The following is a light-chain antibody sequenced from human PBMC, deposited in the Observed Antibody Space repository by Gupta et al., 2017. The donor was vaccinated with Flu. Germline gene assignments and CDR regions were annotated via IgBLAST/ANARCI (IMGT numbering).Light chain of an antibody. CDR1: QSVSDN. V-gene: IGKV3-15*01. Sequence: EGATLSCRASQSVSDNLAWFQQKPGQAPRLLMFGASIRAAGTPDRFSGSGSGTEFTVTISSLQSEDFAVYYCQQYNNWPPLTFGGGTKVEIK. CDR3: QQYNNWPPLT. J-gene: IGKJ4*01. CDR2: GAS.